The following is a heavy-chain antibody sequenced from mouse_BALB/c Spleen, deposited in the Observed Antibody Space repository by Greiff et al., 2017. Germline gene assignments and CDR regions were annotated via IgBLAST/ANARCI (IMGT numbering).Heavy chain of an antibody. V-gene: IGHV5-9-4*01. Sequence: EVMLVESGGGLVKPGGSLKLSCAASGFTFSSYAMSWVRQSPEKRLEWVAEISSGGSYTYYPDTVTGRFTISRDNAKNTLYLEMSSLRSEDTAMYYCERYYYGRGYFDVWGAGTTVTVSS. CDR1: GFTFSSYA. CDR3: ERYYYGRGYFDV. CDR2: ISSGGSYT. D-gene: IGHD1-1*01. J-gene: IGHJ1*01.